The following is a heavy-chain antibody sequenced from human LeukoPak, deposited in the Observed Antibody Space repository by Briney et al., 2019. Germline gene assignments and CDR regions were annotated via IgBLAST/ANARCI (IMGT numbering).Heavy chain of an antibody. CDR1: GYTFTGYY. J-gene: IGHJ4*02. CDR2: INPNSGGT. Sequence: ASVRVSCKASGYTFTGYYIHWVRLAPGQGLEWMGWINPNSGGTNYEQKFQGRVTMTRDTSIRTAYMELNSLRSDDTAVYFCARDLGYDSSGYWYWGQGTLVTVSS. CDR3: ARDLGYDSSGYWY. D-gene: IGHD3-22*01. V-gene: IGHV1-2*02.